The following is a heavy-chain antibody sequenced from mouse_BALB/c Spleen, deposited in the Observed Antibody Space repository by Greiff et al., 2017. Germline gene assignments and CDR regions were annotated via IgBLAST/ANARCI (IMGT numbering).Heavy chain of an antibody. V-gene: IGHV5-6-3*01. CDR2: INSNGGST. J-gene: IGHJ4*01. D-gene: IGHD2-14*01. CDR1: GFTFSSYG. Sequence: EVQGVESGGGLVKPGGSLKLSCAASGFTFSSYGMSWVRQTPDKRLELVATINSNGGSTYYPDSVKGRFTISRDNAKNTLYLQMSSLKSEDTAMYYCARAYYRYDVGYYYAMDYWGQGTSVTVSS. CDR3: ARAYYRYDVGYYYAMDY.